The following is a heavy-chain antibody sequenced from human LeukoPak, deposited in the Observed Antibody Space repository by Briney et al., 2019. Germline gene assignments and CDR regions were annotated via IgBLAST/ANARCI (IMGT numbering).Heavy chain of an antibody. J-gene: IGHJ2*01. V-gene: IGHV4-59*01. CDR2: IYYSGST. CDR3: AREGSEGATIPDWYFDL. Sequence: SETLSLTCTVSGGSISSYYWSWIRQPPGKGLEWIGYIYYSGSTNYNPSLKSRVTISVDTSKNQFSLKLSSVTAADTAVYYCAREGSEGATIPDWYFDLWGRGTLVTVSS. D-gene: IGHD1-26*01. CDR1: GGSISSYY.